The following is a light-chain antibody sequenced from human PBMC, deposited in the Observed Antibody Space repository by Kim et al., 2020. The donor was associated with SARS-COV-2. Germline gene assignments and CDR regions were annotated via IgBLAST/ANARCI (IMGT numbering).Light chain of an antibody. CDR2: WAS. CDR3: QQYYSSPWT. J-gene: IGKJ1*01. CDR1: PTVLYSSNNKNF. V-gene: IGKV4-1*01. Sequence: ATINCISSPTVLYSSNNKNFLTWYQQKPGQPPKLLIYWASTRESGVPDRFSGSGSGTDFTLTISSLQAEDVAVYYCQQYYSSPWTFGQVTKVDIK.